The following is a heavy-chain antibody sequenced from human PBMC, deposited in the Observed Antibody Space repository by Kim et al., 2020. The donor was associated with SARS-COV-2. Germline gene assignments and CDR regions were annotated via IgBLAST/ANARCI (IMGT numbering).Heavy chain of an antibody. CDR2: TYYISKWFH. CDR3: ARGTNSAFDI. V-gene: IGHV6-1*01. J-gene: IGHJ3*02. CDR1: GDTVSNNNVA. Sequence: SQTLSLTCVISGDTVSNNNVAWNWIRLSPSRSLEWLGRTYYISKWFHDYAVSVRSRTTINADTSKNQFSLQLNSVTPEDTAVYYCARGTNSAFDIWDQGTMVTVSS. D-gene: IGHD6-13*01.